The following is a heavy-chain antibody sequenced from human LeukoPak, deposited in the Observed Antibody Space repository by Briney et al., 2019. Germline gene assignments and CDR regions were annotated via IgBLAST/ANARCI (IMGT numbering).Heavy chain of an antibody. Sequence: PSEALAITCSILGDSFSTFYWSLIRQSPGKGVEVPGAINHNGTTTHNPSLKSPPTISVGTPRNLFYMRLASVTAAHTAVYYRATMSVSAMSYLPYCGQGALVTVSS. CDR1: GDSFSTFY. CDR3: ATMSVSAMSYLPY. J-gene: IGHJ4*02. CDR2: INHNGTT. V-gene: IGHV4-34*04. D-gene: IGHD2-8*01.